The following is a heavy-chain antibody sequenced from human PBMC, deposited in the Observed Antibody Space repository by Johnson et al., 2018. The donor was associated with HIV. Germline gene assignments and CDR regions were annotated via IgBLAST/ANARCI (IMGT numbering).Heavy chain of an antibody. Sequence: VQLVESGGGLVQPGGSLRLSCAASGFTFSSYAMSWVRQAPGKGLEWVSYISSSGSTIYYADSVKGRFTISRDNAKNTLYLQMNSLRAEDTAVYYCARRSSPTGAFDIWGQGTVVTVSS. D-gene: IGHD6-13*01. V-gene: IGHV3-48*04. CDR1: GFTFSSYA. CDR2: ISSSGSTI. J-gene: IGHJ3*02. CDR3: ARRSSPTGAFDI.